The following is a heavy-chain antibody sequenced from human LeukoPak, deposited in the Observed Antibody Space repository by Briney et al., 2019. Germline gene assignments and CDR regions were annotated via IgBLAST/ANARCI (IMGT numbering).Heavy chain of an antibody. J-gene: IGHJ4*02. CDR1: GGTFTSYA. CDR2: IIPILTMA. V-gene: IGHV1-69*04. D-gene: IGHD2-2*01. CDR3: ARDLAPNIVIVPPAMRRGAFDS. Sequence: ASVKVSCKASGGTFTSYAISWVRQAPGQGLEWMGRIIPILTMANFAQKFQGRVTLTADKSTSTAYMELSSLRSEDTAVYYCARDLAPNIVIVPPAMRRGAFDSWGQGTLVTVPS.